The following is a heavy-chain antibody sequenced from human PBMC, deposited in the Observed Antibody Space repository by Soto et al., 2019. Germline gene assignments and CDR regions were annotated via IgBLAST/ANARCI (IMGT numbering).Heavy chain of an antibody. D-gene: IGHD2-8*02. V-gene: IGHV3-30*18. CDR3: AKDEYWESHFYYFMDL. CDR1: GFTFSSYA. J-gene: IGHJ6*03. Sequence: QVQLVESGGGVVQPGRSLRLSCEASGFTFSSYAMHWVHQAPGKGLEWVAVISHDGNVNYYSESVKGRFTMSRDNSKDTLYLQMDSLRTEDTAVYFCAKDEYWESHFYYFMDLWGKGIPVTVSS. CDR2: ISHDGNVN.